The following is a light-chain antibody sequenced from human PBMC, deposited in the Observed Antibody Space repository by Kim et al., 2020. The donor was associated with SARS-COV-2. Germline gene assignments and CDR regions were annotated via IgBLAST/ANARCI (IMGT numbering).Light chain of an antibody. J-gene: IGKJ2*03. CDR2: AAS. V-gene: IGKV1-39*01. Sequence: DIQMTQSPSSLSASVGDTVTITCRASQTINNYLNWYQQKPGKAPKFLIHAASSLQSGGPSRFSVSASGTNFTLTIAGLQRDDFATYHSQQSFSSPYSFGQGTKLEI. CDR3: QQSFSSPYS. CDR1: QTINNY.